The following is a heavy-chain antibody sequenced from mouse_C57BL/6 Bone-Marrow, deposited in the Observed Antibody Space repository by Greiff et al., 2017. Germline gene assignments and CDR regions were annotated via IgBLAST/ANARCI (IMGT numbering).Heavy chain of an antibody. J-gene: IGHJ4*01. Sequence: QVQLQQSGAELVKPGASVKISCKASGYAFSSYWMNWVKQRPGKGLEWIGQIYPGDGDTNYNGKFKGKATLTADKSSSTAYMQLSSLTSDASAVYFFTRSPRDSMDFWGQGTSVTVSS. CDR2: IYPGDGDT. V-gene: IGHV1-80*01. CDR1: GYAFSSYW. CDR3: TRSPRDSMDF.